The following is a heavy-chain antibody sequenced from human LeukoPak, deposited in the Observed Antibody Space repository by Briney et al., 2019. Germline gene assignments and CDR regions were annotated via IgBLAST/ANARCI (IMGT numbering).Heavy chain of an antibody. V-gene: IGHV1-18*03. CDR2: ISSYNGNI. J-gene: IGHJ6*03. CDR3: ARGRGTSGSNRDFYYYYYMDV. D-gene: IGHD2-15*01. Sequence: ASAKVSCKASGYTFTSYGISWVRQAPGQGLEWMGWISSYNGNINYAQKLQGRVTMTTDTSTTTAYMELKSLRHDDLAVYYCARGRGTSGSNRDFYYYYYMDVWGKGTTVTVSS. CDR1: GYTFTSYG.